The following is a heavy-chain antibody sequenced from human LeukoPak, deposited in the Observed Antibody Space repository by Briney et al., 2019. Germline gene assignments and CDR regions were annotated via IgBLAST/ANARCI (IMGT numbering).Heavy chain of an antibody. Sequence: GESLKISCKGSGYSFTSYWIGWVRQMPGKGLEWMGIIYPGDSDTRYSPSFQGQVTISADKSISTAYLQWSSLKASDTAMYYCARLGNIAAAGTDFDYWGQGTLVTVSS. D-gene: IGHD6-13*01. J-gene: IGHJ4*02. V-gene: IGHV5-51*01. CDR3: ARLGNIAAAGTDFDY. CDR1: GYSFTSYW. CDR2: IYPGDSDT.